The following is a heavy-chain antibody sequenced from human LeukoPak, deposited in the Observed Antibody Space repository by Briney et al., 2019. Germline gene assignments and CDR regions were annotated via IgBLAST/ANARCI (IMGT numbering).Heavy chain of an antibody. CDR1: GFTFSSYG. D-gene: IGHD3-10*01. CDR2: IKSKTDGGTT. V-gene: IGHV3-15*01. J-gene: IGHJ4*02. CDR3: TTGVVWDGSGSYYYPFDY. Sequence: GGSLRLSCAASGFTFSSYGMHWVRQAPGKGLEWVGRIKSKTDGGTTDYAAPVKGRFTISRDDSKNTLYLQMNSLKTEDTAVYYCTTGVVWDGSGSYYYPFDYWGQGTLVTVSS.